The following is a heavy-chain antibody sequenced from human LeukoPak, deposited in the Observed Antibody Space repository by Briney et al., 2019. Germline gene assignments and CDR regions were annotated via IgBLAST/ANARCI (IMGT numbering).Heavy chain of an antibody. J-gene: IGHJ5*02. V-gene: IGHV1-18*01. D-gene: IGHD4-17*01. CDR2: INPNNGNT. Sequence: ASVTVSCKASGYTFTSYGISWVRQAPGQGLEWMGWINPNNGNTKYAQNLQGRVTMTTDTSTSTAYMELRSLRSDDTAVYYCARGYMTTIIEWFDPWGQGTLVTVSS. CDR3: ARGYMTTIIEWFDP. CDR1: GYTFTSYG.